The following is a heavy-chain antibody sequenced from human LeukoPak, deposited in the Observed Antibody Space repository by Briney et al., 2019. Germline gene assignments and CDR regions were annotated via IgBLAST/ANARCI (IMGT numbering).Heavy chain of an antibody. CDR3: ARGCSGGSCYSYFDY. D-gene: IGHD2-15*01. V-gene: IGHV1-69*05. Sequence: SVKVSCKASGGTFSSYAISWVRQAPGQGLEWMGRIIPIFGTANYAQKFQGRVTITMDESTSTAYMELSSLRSEDTAVYYCARGCSGGSCYSYFDYWGQGTLVTVSS. CDR1: GGTFSSYA. J-gene: IGHJ4*02. CDR2: IIPIFGTA.